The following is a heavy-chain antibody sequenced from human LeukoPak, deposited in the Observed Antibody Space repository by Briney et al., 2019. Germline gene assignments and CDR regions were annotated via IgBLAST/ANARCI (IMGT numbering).Heavy chain of an antibody. Sequence: GGSLRLSCAASGFTFSSDAMSWVRQAPGKGLEWVSDISGSGGSTYYADSVKGRFTISRDNSKNTLYLQMNSLRAEDTAVYYCARGVRIAVAGYIDYWGQGTLVTVSS. V-gene: IGHV3-23*01. CDR3: ARGVRIAVAGYIDY. CDR1: GFTFSSDA. D-gene: IGHD6-19*01. J-gene: IGHJ4*02. CDR2: ISGSGGST.